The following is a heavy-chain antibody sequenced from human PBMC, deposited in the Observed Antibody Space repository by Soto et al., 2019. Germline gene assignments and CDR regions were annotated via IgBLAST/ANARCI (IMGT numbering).Heavy chain of an antibody. J-gene: IGHJ4*02. D-gene: IGHD5-18*01. CDR1: GYTFTSYA. CDR2: INNGNGNT. CDR3: ARGLNGYLHYFDY. Sequence: ASVKVSCKASGYTFTSYAMHWVRQAPGQRLEWMGWINNGNGNTKYSQKFQGRVTITRDTSASTAYMELSSLRSEVSAVYYCARGLNGYLHYFDYWGQGTLVTVSS. V-gene: IGHV1-3*04.